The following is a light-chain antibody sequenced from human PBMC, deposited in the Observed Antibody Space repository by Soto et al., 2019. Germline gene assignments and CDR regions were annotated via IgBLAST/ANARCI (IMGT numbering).Light chain of an antibody. Sequence: EIVLTQSPGTLSLSPGERATLSCRASQSVSSSYLAWYQQKPGQAPRLLIYGASTRATGIPDRFSGSGSGTDFTLTISSLEPEDFAVYYCQQWYTFGQGTKLEIK. V-gene: IGKV3-20*01. CDR1: QSVSSSY. J-gene: IGKJ2*01. CDR3: QQWYT. CDR2: GAS.